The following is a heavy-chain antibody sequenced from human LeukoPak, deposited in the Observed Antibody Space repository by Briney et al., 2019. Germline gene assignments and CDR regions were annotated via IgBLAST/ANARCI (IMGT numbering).Heavy chain of an antibody. CDR3: ARRQYGGVDSDAFDI. CDR1: GFTVSSNY. J-gene: IGHJ3*02. Sequence: GGSLRLSCAGSGFTVSSNYMSWVRQAPGKGLEWVSVIYSGGSTYYADSVKGRFTISRDNSKNTVYLQMNSLRAEDTAMYYCARRQYGGVDSDAFDIWGQGTMVTVSS. D-gene: IGHD4-23*01. CDR2: IYSGGST. V-gene: IGHV3-53*01.